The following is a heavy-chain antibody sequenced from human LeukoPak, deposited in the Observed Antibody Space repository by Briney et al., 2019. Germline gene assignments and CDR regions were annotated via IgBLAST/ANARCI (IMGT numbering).Heavy chain of an antibody. Sequence: GASVTVSFKVSGYTLTELSMHWVRQAPGKGLEWMGGFDPEDGETIYAQKFQGRVTMTEDTSTDTAYMELSSLRSEDTAVYYCATVSHSSSWPYYFDYWGQGTLVTVSS. CDR3: ATVSHSSSWPYYFDY. V-gene: IGHV1-24*01. D-gene: IGHD6-13*01. CDR1: GYTLTELS. J-gene: IGHJ4*02. CDR2: FDPEDGET.